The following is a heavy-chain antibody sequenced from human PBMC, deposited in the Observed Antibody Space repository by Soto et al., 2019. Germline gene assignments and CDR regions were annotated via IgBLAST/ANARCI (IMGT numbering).Heavy chain of an antibody. J-gene: IGHJ4*02. Sequence: EVQLVESGGGWVQPGGSLRLSCAASGFTFSRYSMNWVRQAPGKGLERVSYISSSSNSIYYADSVKGRFTISRDNAKNSLHLQMNSLRAEDAAVYYCAKPVECSTTSCISWGQGTLVTVSS. CDR3: AKPVECSTTSCIS. CDR2: ISSSSNSI. D-gene: IGHD2-2*01. V-gene: IGHV3-48*01. CDR1: GFTFSRYS.